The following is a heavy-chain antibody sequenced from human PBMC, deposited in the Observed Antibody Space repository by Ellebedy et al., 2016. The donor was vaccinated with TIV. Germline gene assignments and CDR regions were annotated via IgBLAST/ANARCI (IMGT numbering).Heavy chain of an antibody. CDR3: ARGTISGSYYYYYGMDV. D-gene: IGHD1-26*01. J-gene: IGHJ6*02. CDR1: GYTFTGYY. Sequence: ASVKVSCXASGYTFTGYYMHWVRQAPGQGLEWMGWINPNSGGTNYAQKFQGWVTMTRDTSISTAYMELSRLRSDDTAVYYCARGTISGSYYYYYGMDVWGQGTTVTVSS. CDR2: INPNSGGT. V-gene: IGHV1-2*04.